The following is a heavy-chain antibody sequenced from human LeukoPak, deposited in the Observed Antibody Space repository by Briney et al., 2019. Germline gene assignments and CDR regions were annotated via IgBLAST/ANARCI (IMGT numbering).Heavy chain of an antibody. CDR1: GGSVSSGSYY. D-gene: IGHD6-6*01. Sequence: SETLSLTCTVSGGSVSSGSYYWSWIRQPPGKGLEWIGYIYYSGRTNYNPSLKSRVTISVDTSKNQFSLKLSSVTAADTAVYYCARGGYSSSSWGQGTLVTVSS. CDR3: ARGGYSSSS. J-gene: IGHJ4*02. V-gene: IGHV4-61*01. CDR2: IYYSGRT.